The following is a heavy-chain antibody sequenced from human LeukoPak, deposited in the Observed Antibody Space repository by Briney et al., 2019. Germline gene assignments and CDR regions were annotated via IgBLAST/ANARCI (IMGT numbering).Heavy chain of an antibody. Sequence: ASVKVSCKASGYTFTNYGISWVRQAPGQGLEWMGWINPYNGNTNYAQKSQGRVTMTTDTSTTTAYMELRSLRSDDTAIYYCSREIFGRFDYWGQGTLVTVSS. V-gene: IGHV1-18*01. J-gene: IGHJ4*02. CDR1: GYTFTNYG. CDR3: SREIFGRFDY. D-gene: IGHD2-15*01. CDR2: INPYNGNT.